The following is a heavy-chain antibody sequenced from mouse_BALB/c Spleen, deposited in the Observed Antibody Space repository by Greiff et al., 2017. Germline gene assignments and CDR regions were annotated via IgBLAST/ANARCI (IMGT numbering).Heavy chain of an antibody. Sequence: EVKLVESGPELVKPGASVKISCKASGYSFTGYFMNWVMQSHGKSLEWIGRINPYNGDTFYNQKFKGKATLTVDKSSSTAHMELRSLASEDSAVYYCARDGYYVDYWGQGTTLTVSS. V-gene: IGHV1-20*02. CDR2: INPYNGDT. D-gene: IGHD2-3*01. CDR1: GYSFTGYF. CDR3: ARDGYYVDY. J-gene: IGHJ2*01.